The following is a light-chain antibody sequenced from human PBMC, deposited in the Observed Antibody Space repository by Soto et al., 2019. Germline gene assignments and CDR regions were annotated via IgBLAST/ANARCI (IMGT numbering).Light chain of an antibody. J-gene: IGLJ2*01. Sequence: QSVLTQPPSASGNPGQRVTISCSGSSSNIGSNYVYWYQQLPGTAPKLLIYRNNQRPSGVRDRFSGSKSGTSASLAISGLRSEDEDDYYCAAWDDSLSGPVFGGGTKLTVL. CDR3: AAWDDSLSGPV. CDR2: RNN. V-gene: IGLV1-47*01. CDR1: SSNIGSNY.